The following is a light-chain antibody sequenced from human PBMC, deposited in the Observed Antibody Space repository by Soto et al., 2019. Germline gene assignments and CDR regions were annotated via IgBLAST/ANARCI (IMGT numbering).Light chain of an antibody. V-gene: IGKV3-20*01. CDR2: DAS. CDR1: QSVRRY. CDR3: QEYDSSPRS. Sequence: EIVLTQSPGTLSLSPGETLSLSCRSSQSVRRYLAWYQHKPGQAPRLLIYDASNRATGITDRSSVSRSCTDFTLTNTRLEPEDFAVDDCQEYDSSPRSFGQSTKVEIK. J-gene: IGKJ1*01.